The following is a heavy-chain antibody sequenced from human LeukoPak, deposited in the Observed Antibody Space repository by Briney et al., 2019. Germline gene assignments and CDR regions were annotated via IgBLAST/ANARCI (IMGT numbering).Heavy chain of an antibody. J-gene: IGHJ4*02. CDR3: AKDDVPRTVDY. CDR1: GFAFSSYA. V-gene: IGHV3-23*01. Sequence: GGSLRLSCAASGFAFSSYAMSWVRQAPGKGLEWVSAISGSGGSTYYADSVKGRFTISGDNSKNTLYLQMDSLRAEDTATYYCAKDDVPRTVDYWGQGALVTVSS. CDR2: ISGSGGST. D-gene: IGHD3/OR15-3a*01.